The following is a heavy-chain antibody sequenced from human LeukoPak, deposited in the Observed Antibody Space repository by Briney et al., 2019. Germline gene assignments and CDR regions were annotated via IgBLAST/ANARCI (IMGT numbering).Heavy chain of an antibody. V-gene: IGHV4-34*01. Sequence: PSETLSLTCAVHGGSFSGYYWSWIRQPPGEGMEWIGEINRSGITNYNPSFKSRVTISGDTSKNQFSLRLSSVTAADTAVYYCACTVNTDYWGQGTLVTVSS. CDR1: GGSFSGYY. D-gene: IGHD2-8*02. CDR3: ACTVNTDY. CDR2: INRSGIT. J-gene: IGHJ4*02.